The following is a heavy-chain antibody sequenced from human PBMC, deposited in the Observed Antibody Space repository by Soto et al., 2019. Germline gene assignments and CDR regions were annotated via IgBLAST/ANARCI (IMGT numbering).Heavy chain of an antibody. V-gene: IGHV3-15*01. J-gene: IGHJ4*02. Sequence: PGGSLRLSCAASGFTFRNVWMSRVRQAPGKGLEWVGLIRNKNDGGTTEYAAPVKGRFTISRDDSKNNLNLQMNYLKTEDTAVYYCARLYYYDSGSAHRGQGALVTVSS. CDR2: IRNKNDGGTT. CDR3: ARLYYYDSGSAH. D-gene: IGHD3-10*01. CDR1: GFTFRNVW.